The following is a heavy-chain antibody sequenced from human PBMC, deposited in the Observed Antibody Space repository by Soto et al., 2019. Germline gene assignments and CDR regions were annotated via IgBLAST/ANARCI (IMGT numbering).Heavy chain of an antibody. CDR3: ARNHDSSGYYRIDY. CDR2: IYYSGIT. CDR1: GGCICITSYF. J-gene: IGHJ4*02. Sequence: PSGSLSLTCTVCGGCICITSYFGGWIRQPPGKGLEWIANIYYSGITYYNPSLKSRVTIYVDTSKNQFYLKLSSVSAAATAVSYCARNHDSSGYYRIDYWGQGPLVTVSS. D-gene: IGHD3-22*01. V-gene: IGHV4-39*01.